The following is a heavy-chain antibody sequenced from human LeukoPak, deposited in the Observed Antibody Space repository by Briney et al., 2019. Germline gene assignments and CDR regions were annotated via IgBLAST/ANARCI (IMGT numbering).Heavy chain of an antibody. D-gene: IGHD6-13*01. CDR2: ISSSSSYI. V-gene: IGHV3-21*01. J-gene: IGHJ4*02. CDR1: GFTFSSYS. CDR3: AKGYRAAGYYFDY. Sequence: GGSLRLSCAASGFTFSSYSMNWVRQAPGKGLEWVSSISSSSSYIYYADSVKGRFTISRDNSKNTLYLQMNSLRAEDTAVYYCAKGYRAAGYYFDYWGQGTLVTVSS.